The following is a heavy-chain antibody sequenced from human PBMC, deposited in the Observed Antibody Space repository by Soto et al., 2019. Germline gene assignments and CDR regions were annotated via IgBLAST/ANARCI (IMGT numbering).Heavy chain of an antibody. J-gene: IGHJ6*02. CDR1: GFTFDDYA. CDR3: AKDTAMAGYYYGMDV. D-gene: IGHD5-18*01. CDR2: ISWNSGSI. Sequence: PGGSLRLSCAASGFTFDDYAMHWVRQAPGKGLEWVSGISWNSGSIGYADSVKGRFTISRDNAKNSLYLQMNSLRAEDTALYYCAKDTAMAGYYYGMDVWGQGTTVTVSS. V-gene: IGHV3-9*01.